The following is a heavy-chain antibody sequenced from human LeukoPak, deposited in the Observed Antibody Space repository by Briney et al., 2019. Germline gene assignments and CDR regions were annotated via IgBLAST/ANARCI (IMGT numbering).Heavy chain of an antibody. J-gene: IGHJ4*02. CDR3: ARASGVGFDY. V-gene: IGHV3-48*03. CDR2: ISSSGSTI. Sequence: PGGSLRLSCAASGFTFSSYEMNWVRQAPGKGLEWVSYISSSGSTIYYADSVKGRFTNSRDNAKNSLYLQMNSLRAEDTAVYYCARASGVGFDYWGQGTLVTVSS. D-gene: IGHD3-10*01. CDR1: GFTFSSYE.